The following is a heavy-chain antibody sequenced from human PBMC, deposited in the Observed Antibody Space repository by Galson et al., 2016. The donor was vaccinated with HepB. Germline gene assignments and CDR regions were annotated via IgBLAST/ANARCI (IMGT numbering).Heavy chain of an antibody. Sequence: SLRLSCAASGFTFSDHYMDWFRQAPGEGLEWVGRSRNRANSYIAEYAASVSGRFTISRDASETSLHLQMTSLKAEDSAVYYCARVINNGRKYYYHQYGMDIWGQGTTVTVSS. CDR3: ARVINNGRKYYYHQYGMDI. CDR2: SRNRANSYIA. D-gene: IGHD1-14*01. J-gene: IGHJ6*02. CDR1: GFTFSDHY. V-gene: IGHV3-72*01.